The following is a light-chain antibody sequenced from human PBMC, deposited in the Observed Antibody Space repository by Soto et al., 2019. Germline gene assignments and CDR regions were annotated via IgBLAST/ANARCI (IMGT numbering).Light chain of an antibody. V-gene: IGKV3-15*01. CDR2: GAS. CDR1: QSVSSN. CDR3: QQYNGYSWT. J-gene: IGKJ1*01. Sequence: EIVMTQSPATLSVSPGERATLSCRASQSVSSNLAWYQQKPGQAPRLLIYGASTRATGIPARFSGSGSGTEFTLTISSLQSDDSATYYCQQYNGYSWTFGQGTKVEIK.